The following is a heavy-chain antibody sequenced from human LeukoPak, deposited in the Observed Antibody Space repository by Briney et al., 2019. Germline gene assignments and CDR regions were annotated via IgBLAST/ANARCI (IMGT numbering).Heavy chain of an antibody. J-gene: IGHJ4*02. V-gene: IGHV3-7*01. D-gene: IGHD5-18*01. CDR2: IPQDGSDK. Sequence: GXTFSTYCMSWVRQAPGKGLEWVANIPQDGSDKYYVDSVKGRFTISRDNAKNSLYLQVNSLRAEDTAVYYCARGRYNYGYWGQGILVTVSS. CDR3: ARGRYNYGY. CDR1: GXTFSTYC.